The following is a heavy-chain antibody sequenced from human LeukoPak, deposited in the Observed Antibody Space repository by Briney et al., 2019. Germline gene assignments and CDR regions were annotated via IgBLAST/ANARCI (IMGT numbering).Heavy chain of an antibody. V-gene: IGHV4-59*10. J-gene: IGHJ3*02. CDR2: IYTSGST. CDR3: ARGLYPDAFDI. CDR1: GGSFSGYY. Sequence: SETLSLTCAVYGGSFSGYYWSWIRQPAGKGLEWIGRIYTSGSTNYNPSLKSRVTMSVDTSKNQFSLKLSSVTAADTAVYYCARGLYPDAFDIWGQGTMVTVSS. D-gene: IGHD2-8*01.